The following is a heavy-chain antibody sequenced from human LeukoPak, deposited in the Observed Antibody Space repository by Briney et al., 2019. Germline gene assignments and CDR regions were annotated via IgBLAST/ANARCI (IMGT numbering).Heavy chain of an antibody. Sequence: GKSLRLSCAASGFTFSSYGIHWVRQAPGKGLEGVAVVSFDGSNKFYADSVKGRFTISRDNSKNTLYLQMNSLRAEDTAVYFCAKEVYYDSSAYLDYWGPGTLVTVSS. V-gene: IGHV3-30*18. D-gene: IGHD3-22*01. J-gene: IGHJ4*02. CDR1: GFTFSSYG. CDR2: VSFDGSNK. CDR3: AKEVYYDSSAYLDY.